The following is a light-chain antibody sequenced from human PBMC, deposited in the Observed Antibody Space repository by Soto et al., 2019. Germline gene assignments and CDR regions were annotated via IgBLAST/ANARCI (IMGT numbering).Light chain of an antibody. J-gene: IGKJ4*01. CDR1: QSVGTS. CDR3: QQYDNWPLT. CDR2: GAS. V-gene: IGKV3-15*01. Sequence: EIVMTQSPATLSVSPGQRVTLSCRASQSVGTSIAWYQQKPGQAPRLLIYGASTRATGVPARFSGSGSGTAFTLTISSLQSEDFAVYYCQQYDNWPLTFGGGTKVDIK.